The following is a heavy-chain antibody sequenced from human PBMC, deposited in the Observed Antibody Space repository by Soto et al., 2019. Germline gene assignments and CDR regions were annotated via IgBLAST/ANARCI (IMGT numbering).Heavy chain of an antibody. CDR3: ARRWGRSFDY. Sequence: QVQLQESGPGLVKPSETLSLTCTVPGGSISSYYWSWIRQPPGKGLEWMGYIYYSGSTNYNPSLKSRVTISVDTSKNQFSLKLSSVTAADTAVYSCARRWGRSFDYWGQGPLVTVSS. V-gene: IGHV4-59*08. CDR2: IYYSGST. CDR1: GGSISSYY. D-gene: IGHD2-15*01. J-gene: IGHJ4*02.